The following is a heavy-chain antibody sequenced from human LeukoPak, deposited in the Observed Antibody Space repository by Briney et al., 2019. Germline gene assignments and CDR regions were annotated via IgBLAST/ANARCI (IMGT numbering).Heavy chain of an antibody. Sequence: GGSLRLSCVASGFIFSSYGMHWARQAPGKGLEWVAFIPYDGSNKFYADSVKRRFTISRDSSENTLHLQMNSLRAEDTAVYYCAKDSTTYRGFCLDAFDIWGQGTMVTVSS. V-gene: IGHV3-30*02. CDR3: AKDSTTYRGFCLDAFDI. CDR1: GFIFSSYG. CDR2: IPYDGSNK. D-gene: IGHD2-21*01. J-gene: IGHJ3*02.